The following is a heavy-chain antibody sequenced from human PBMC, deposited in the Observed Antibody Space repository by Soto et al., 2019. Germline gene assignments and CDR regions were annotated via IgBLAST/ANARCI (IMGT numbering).Heavy chain of an antibody. J-gene: IGHJ3*02. D-gene: IGHD3-9*01. CDR1: CGSISGFY. Sequence: PSQTMSLTWTVACGSISGFYCGWIRQPPGKRLEWIGYIDFDGSTNNNPSIKRRVTISVDTSKKQFALNLVSVTAADTAIYYYARYVDVPRGFDIWGQGTMVTVSS. CDR3: ARYVDVPRGFDI. V-gene: IGHV4-59*01. CDR2: IDFDGST.